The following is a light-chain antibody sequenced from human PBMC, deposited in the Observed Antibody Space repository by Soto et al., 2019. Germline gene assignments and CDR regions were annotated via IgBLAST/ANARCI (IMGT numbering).Light chain of an antibody. V-gene: IGKV3-15*01. J-gene: IGKJ5*01. CDR1: QSVNNK. CDR3: QQYNNWPPIT. Sequence: EIVMTQSPATLSVSPWERVTLSCRASQSVNNKVAWYQQKPGQAPRLLLFGASTRATGIPARFSGSGSVTEFTLTISSLQSEDFAVYYCQQYNNWPPITFGQGTRLEIK. CDR2: GAS.